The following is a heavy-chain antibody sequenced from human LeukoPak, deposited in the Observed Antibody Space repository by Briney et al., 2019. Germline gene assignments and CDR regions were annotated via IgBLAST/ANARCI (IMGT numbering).Heavy chain of an antibody. CDR3: AKNYYDSSGYLGWGNWSDP. D-gene: IGHD3-22*01. Sequence: ASVKVSCKASGYTFTDYYMHWVRQAPGQGLEWLGWINPKSGGTNYAQKFQGRVTMTRDTSIRTAYMELTRLRSDDTAMYYCAKNYYDSSGYLGWGNWSDPWGQETLVTVSS. J-gene: IGHJ5*02. CDR1: GYTFTDYY. V-gene: IGHV1-2*02. CDR2: INPKSGGT.